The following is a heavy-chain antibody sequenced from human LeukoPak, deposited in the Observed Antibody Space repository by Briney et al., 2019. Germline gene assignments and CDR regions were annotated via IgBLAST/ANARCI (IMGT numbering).Heavy chain of an antibody. CDR1: GGSISSYY. J-gene: IGHJ4*02. V-gene: IGHV4-59*01. D-gene: IGHD5-18*01. CDR2: IYYSGST. Sequence: PSESLSLTCTVSGGSISSYYWSWIRQPPGKRLEWIGYIYYSGSTNYNPSLKSRVTISVDTSKKQFSLKLSSVTAADTAVYYCARGGYSYGPSDYWGQGTLVTVSS. CDR3: ARGGYSYGPSDY.